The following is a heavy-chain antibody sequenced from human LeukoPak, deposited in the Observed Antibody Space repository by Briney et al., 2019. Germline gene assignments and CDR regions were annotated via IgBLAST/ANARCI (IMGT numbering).Heavy chain of an antibody. CDR1: GGSFSGYH. J-gene: IGHJ5*02. D-gene: IGHD2-2*02. CDR3: ARGAARLRPRYCSSTSCYTNWFDP. Sequence: SETLSLTCAVYGGSFSGYHWTWIRQSPGKGLEWIGDINPSGSTYYNPSLKSRLTISVDTSKNQFSLKLSSVTAADTAVYYCARGAARLRPRYCSSTSCYTNWFDPWGQGTLVTVSS. CDR2: INPSGST. V-gene: IGHV4-34*01.